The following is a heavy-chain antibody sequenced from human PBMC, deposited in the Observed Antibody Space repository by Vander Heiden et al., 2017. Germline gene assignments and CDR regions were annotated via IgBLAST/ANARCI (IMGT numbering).Heavy chain of an antibody. J-gene: IGHJ4*02. V-gene: IGHV4-31*03. D-gene: IGHD1-1*01. Sequence: QVQLQESGPGLVKPSQTLSLTCTVPGGSISSGGYYWSWIRQHPGKGLEWIGYIYYSGSTYYNPSLKSRVTISVDTSKNQFSLKLSSVTAADTAVYYCARGNWIRYYFDYWGQGTLVTVSS. CDR3: ARGNWIRYYFDY. CDR1: GGSISSGGYY. CDR2: IYYSGST.